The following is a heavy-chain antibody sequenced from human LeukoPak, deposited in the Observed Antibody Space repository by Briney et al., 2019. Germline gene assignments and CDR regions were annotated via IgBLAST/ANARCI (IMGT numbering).Heavy chain of an antibody. Sequence: GGSLRLSCAASGFTFSTYWMSWVRQAPGKGLEWVANINQDGSDKYYVDSVKGRFTISRDNAKNSLYLQMNNLRAEDTAVYYCARGGELLRPADYWGQGTLVTVSS. D-gene: IGHD1-26*01. CDR3: ARGGELLRPADY. J-gene: IGHJ4*02. CDR2: INQDGSDK. V-gene: IGHV3-7*01. CDR1: GFTFSTYW.